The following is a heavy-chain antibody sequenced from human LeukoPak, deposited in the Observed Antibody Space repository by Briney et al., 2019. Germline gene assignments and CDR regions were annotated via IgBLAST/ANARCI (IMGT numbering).Heavy chain of an antibody. CDR3: ARDAAAMGSDAFDI. CDR1: GFTFSSYE. CDR2: ISSSGSTI. J-gene: IGHJ3*02. Sequence: PGGSLRLSCAASGFTFSSYEMNWVRQAPGKGLEWVSYISSSGSTIYYADSVKGRFTISRDNAKNSLYLQMNSLRAEDTAVYYCARDAAAMGSDAFDIWGQGTMVTVSS. D-gene: IGHD2-2*01. V-gene: IGHV3-48*03.